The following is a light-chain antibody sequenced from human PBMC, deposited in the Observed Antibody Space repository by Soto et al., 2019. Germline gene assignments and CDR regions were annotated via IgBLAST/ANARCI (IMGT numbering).Light chain of an antibody. CDR1: SSNIGNNY. CDR2: RNN. Sequence: QAVVTQPPSASGTPGQRVTISCSGNSSNIGNNYVYWYQQFSGTAPKLLIYRNNQRPSGVPDRFSGSKSGTSASLAISGLRSQDEADYYCAAWDDSLSAVVFGGGTKLTVL. CDR3: AAWDDSLSAVV. V-gene: IGLV1-47*01. J-gene: IGLJ2*01.